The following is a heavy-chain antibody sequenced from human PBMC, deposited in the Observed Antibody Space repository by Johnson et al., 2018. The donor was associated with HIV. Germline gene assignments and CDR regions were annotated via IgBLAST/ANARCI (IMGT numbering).Heavy chain of an antibody. J-gene: IGHJ3*02. Sequence: VQLVESGGGLVKPGGSLRLSCAASGFTFSNAWMSWVRQAPGKGLEWVGRIKSKTDGGTTDYAAPVKGRFTISRDNAKKSLYLQMNSLRAEDTAVYYCARVDGSTWYSLYDAFDIWGQGTMVTVSS. D-gene: IGHD6-13*01. CDR1: GFTFSNAW. CDR3: ARVDGSTWYSLYDAFDI. V-gene: IGHV3-15*01. CDR2: IKSKTDGGTT.